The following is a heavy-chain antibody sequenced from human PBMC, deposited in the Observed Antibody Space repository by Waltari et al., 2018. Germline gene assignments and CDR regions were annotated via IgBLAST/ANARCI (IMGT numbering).Heavy chain of an antibody. V-gene: IGHV3-7*04. J-gene: IGHJ4*02. CDR2: IDQACIEK. D-gene: IGHD6-19*01. Sequence: EVHLVESGGGLVQPGGSLRLSCAASGFSFSNYWMNWVRKAPERGLEWVANIDQACIEKNYVDTVKGRFTSSRDNAQSSVYLQMNSLRAEDTAVYYWAGGSGWLPDSWGQGTLVTVSS. CDR3: AGGSGWLPDS. CDR1: GFSFSNYW.